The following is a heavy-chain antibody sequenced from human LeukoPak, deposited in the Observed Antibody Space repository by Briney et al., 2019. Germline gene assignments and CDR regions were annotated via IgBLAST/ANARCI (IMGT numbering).Heavy chain of an antibody. Sequence: PGGSLRLSCAASGFTFSSYAMHWVRQAPGKGLEWVAVISYDGSNKYYADSVKGRFTISRDNSKNTLYLQMNSLRAEDTAVYYCAKVRTYSSSSMGYFQHWGQGTLVTVSS. CDR2: ISYDGSNK. CDR3: AKVRTYSSSSMGYFQH. J-gene: IGHJ1*01. D-gene: IGHD6-6*01. V-gene: IGHV3-30-3*01. CDR1: GFTFSSYA.